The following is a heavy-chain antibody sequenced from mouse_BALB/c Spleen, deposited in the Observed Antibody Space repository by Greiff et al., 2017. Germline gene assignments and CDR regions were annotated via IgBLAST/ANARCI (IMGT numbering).Heavy chain of an antibody. Sequence: EVHLVESGGGLVKPGGSLKLSCAASGFTFSNYAMSWVRQTPEKRLEWVASISSGGSTYYPDSVKGRFTISRDNARNILYLQMSSLRSEDTAMYYCARWLLRYFDVWGAGTTVTVSS. D-gene: IGHD2-3*01. CDR1: GFTFSNYA. J-gene: IGHJ1*01. CDR3: ARWLLRYFDV. V-gene: IGHV5-6-5*01. CDR2: ISSGGST.